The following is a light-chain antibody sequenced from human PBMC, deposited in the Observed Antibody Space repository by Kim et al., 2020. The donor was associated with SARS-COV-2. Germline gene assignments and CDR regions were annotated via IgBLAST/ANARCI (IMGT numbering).Light chain of an antibody. Sequence: AIRITQSPSSLSASTGDRVTITCRASQGISSYLAWYQQKPGKAPKLLIYAASTLQSGVPSRFSGSGSGTDFTLTISCLQSEDFATYYCQQYYSNPGTFGQGTKVDIK. CDR3: QQYYSNPGT. J-gene: IGKJ1*01. V-gene: IGKV1-8*01. CDR1: QGISSY. CDR2: AAS.